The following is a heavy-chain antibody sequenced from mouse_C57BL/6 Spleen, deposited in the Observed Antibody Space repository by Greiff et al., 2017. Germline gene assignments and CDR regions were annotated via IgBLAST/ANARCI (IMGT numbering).Heavy chain of an antibody. V-gene: IGHV10-1*01. CDR1: GFSFNTYA. J-gene: IGHJ3*01. D-gene: IGHD4-1*01. CDR2: IRSKSNNYAT. Sequence: EVQGVESGGGLVQPKGSLKLSCAASGFSFNTYAMNWVRQAPGKGLEWVARIRSKSNNYATYYADSVKDRFTISRDDSESMLYLQMNNLKTEDTAMYYCVRETGTGAYWGQGTLVTVSA. CDR3: VRETGTGAY.